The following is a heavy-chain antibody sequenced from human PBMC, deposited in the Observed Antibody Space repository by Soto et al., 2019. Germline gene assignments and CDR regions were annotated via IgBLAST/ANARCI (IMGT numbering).Heavy chain of an antibody. D-gene: IGHD2-21*01. CDR2: IHYSGTS. CDR1: GDSISSSSQY. CDR3: ARHWIAGSSIP. J-gene: IGHJ5*02. V-gene: IGHV4-39*01. Sequence: SETLSLTCSVSGDSISSSSQYWGWIRQPPGRGLEWIGSIHYSGTSYYNPSLKSRVTIFVDTSKNQLSLKLSSVTAADTAVYYCARHWIAGSSIPWGQGTLVTVSS.